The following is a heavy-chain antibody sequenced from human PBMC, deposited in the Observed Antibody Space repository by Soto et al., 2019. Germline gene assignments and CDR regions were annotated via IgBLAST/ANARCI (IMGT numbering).Heavy chain of an antibody. D-gene: IGHD2-15*01. CDR2: IYYHGNT. CDR3: ARATPGYPGRAFQI. V-gene: IGHV4-39*01. J-gene: IGHJ3*02. CDR1: GGPITGRTYS. Sequence: NPSETLSLTCAVSGGPITGRTYSWGWIRQPPGKTLEWIGTIYYHGNTYSNPSLKSRVTISVDTSNNQLSLKLRSVTAADTAVYYCARATPGYPGRAFQIWGQGKMVTVSS.